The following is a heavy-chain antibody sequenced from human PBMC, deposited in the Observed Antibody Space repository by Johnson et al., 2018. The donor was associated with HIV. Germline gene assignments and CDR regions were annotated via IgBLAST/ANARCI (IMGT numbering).Heavy chain of an antibody. CDR3: ARGSSYYYDSSGYAFDI. Sequence: VQLVESGGGVARPGGSLRLSCAASGFTFDDYGMSWVRQAPGKGLEWVSGIDWSGGDTYYPGSVKGRFTISRENAKNSLYLQMNSLRAGDTAVYYCARGSSYYYDSSGYAFDIWGQGTMVTVSS. V-gene: IGHV3-20*04. J-gene: IGHJ3*02. D-gene: IGHD3-22*01. CDR1: GFTFDDYG. CDR2: IDWSGGDT.